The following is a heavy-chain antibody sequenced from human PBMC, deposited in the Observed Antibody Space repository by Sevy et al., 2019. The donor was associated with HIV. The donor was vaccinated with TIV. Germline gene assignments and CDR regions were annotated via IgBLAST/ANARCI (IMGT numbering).Heavy chain of an antibody. D-gene: IGHD2-21*02. J-gene: IGHJ6*02. CDR2: ISGSGGST. V-gene: IGHV3-23*01. Sequence: GGSLRLSCAASGFTFSSYAMSWVRQAPGKGLEWVAAISGSGGSTYYADSVKGRFTISRDNSKNTLYLQMNSLRAEDTAVYYCAKVVTAIGSAVNAYSGIDFWGQGTTVTVSS. CDR1: GFTFSSYA. CDR3: AKVVTAIGSAVNAYSGIDF.